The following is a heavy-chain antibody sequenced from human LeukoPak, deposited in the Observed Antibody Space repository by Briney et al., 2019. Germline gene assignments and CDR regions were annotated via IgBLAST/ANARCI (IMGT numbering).Heavy chain of an antibody. J-gene: IGHJ5*02. CDR3: ARDLVRLITGSSTGFDP. CDR2: ISAYNGNT. D-gene: IGHD1-20*01. CDR1: GYTFTSYG. V-gene: IGHV1-18*01. Sequence: ASVKVSCKASGYTFTSYGISWVRQAPGQGLEWMGWISAYNGNTNYAQKLQGRVTMTTDTSTSTAYMELRSLRFDDTAVYYCARDLVRLITGSSTGFDPWGQGTLVTVSS.